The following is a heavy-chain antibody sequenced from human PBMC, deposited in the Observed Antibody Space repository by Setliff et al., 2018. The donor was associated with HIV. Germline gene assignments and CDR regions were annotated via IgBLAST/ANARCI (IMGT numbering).Heavy chain of an antibody. CDR3: ARSLCYYDSCGYYYNY. J-gene: IGHJ4*02. CDR2: IYPADFDT. Sequence: GESLKISCQGSGYSFTSYWIGWVRQMPGKGLECMGIIYPADFDTRYNPSFQGQVTISVDKSINTAYLQWNSLKASDTAMYYCARSLCYYDSCGYYYNYWGQGTLVTVSS. CDR1: GYSFTSYW. V-gene: IGHV5-51*01. D-gene: IGHD3-22*01.